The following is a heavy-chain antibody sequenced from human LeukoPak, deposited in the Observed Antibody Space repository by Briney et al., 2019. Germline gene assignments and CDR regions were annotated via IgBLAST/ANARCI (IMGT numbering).Heavy chain of an antibody. D-gene: IGHD3/OR15-3a*01. CDR3: AHLVWEYVGGLDV. J-gene: IGHJ6*02. CDR1: GFIFRNYG. Sequence: GGSLRLSCAASGFIFRNYGMNWVRQAPGEGLEWVSGIYTNGNTRYADSVTGRFTISRDNSNNTLYLQMHSLRVDDTAVYYCAHLVWEYVGGLDVWGQGTTVTVSS. CDR2: IYTNGNT. V-gene: IGHV3-23*05.